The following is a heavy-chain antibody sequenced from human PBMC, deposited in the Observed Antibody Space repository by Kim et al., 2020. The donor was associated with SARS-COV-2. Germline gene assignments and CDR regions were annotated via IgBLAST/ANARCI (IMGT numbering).Heavy chain of an antibody. D-gene: IGHD2-21*02. V-gene: IGHV5-51*01. J-gene: IGHJ6*02. CDR2: IYPGDSHT. CDR3: AKSGGDYKFSYYYAMDA. CDR1: GYSFTTNW. Sequence: GESLKISCKASGYSFTTNWIGWVRQMPGKGLEWMGIIYPGDSHTLYSPSFRGQVTISADKSINTAYLQWSSLKASDTAMYYCAKSGGDYKFSYYYAMDAWGQGTSATVSS.